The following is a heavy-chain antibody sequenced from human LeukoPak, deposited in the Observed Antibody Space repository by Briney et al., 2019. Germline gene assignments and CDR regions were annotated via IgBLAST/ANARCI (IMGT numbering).Heavy chain of an antibody. V-gene: IGHV3-73*01. CDR2: IRSKANSYAT. CDR1: GFTFSGSA. D-gene: IGHD3-9*01. J-gene: IGHJ4*02. CDR3: TPSLYDILTGSDY. Sequence: PGGSLRLSCAASGFTFSGSAMHWVRQASGKGLEWVGRIRSKANSYATAYAASVKGRFTISRDDSKNTAYLQVNSPKTEDTAVYYCTPSLYDILTGSDYWGQGTLVTVSS.